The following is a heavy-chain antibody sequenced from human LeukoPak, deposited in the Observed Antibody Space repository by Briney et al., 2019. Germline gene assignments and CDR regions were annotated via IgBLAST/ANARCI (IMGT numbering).Heavy chain of an antibody. Sequence: TLSLTCTVSGGSISSGDYYWSWIRQPPGTGLEWLGYIYYSGSTYYNPSLKSRVTISVDTSKNQFSLKLSSVTAADTAVYYCARESPGVGVVPFGFDYWGQGTLVTVSS. CDR1: GGSISSGDYY. CDR3: ARESPGVGVVPFGFDY. CDR2: IYYSGST. D-gene: IGHD3-3*01. J-gene: IGHJ4*02. V-gene: IGHV4-30-4*08.